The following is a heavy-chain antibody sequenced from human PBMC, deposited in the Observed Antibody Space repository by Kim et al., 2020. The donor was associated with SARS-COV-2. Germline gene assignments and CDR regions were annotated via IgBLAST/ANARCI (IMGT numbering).Heavy chain of an antibody. CDR2: T. CDR3: AKVFTWFDP. V-gene: IGHV3-74*01. Sequence: TTYADSVKGRFTISRDNEKNTLYLQMNSLGAEDTAVYYCAKVFTWFDPWGQGTLVAVSS. J-gene: IGHJ5*02. D-gene: IGHD3-3*01.